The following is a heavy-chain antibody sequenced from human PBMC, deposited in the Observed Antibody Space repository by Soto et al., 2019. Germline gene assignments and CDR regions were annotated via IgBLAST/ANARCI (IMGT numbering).Heavy chain of an antibody. J-gene: IGHJ2*01. CDR2: INHSGST. CDR3: ARAGVRHPRAGYWYFDL. CDR1: GGSFSGYY. Sequence: QVQLQQWGAGLLKPSETLSLTCAVYGGSFSGYYWSWIRHPPGKGLEWIGEINHSGSTNYNPSLKSRVTISVDTSQNQFSLKLSSVTVADTAVYYCARAGVRHPRAGYWYFDLWGRGTLVTVSS. D-gene: IGHD1-1*01. V-gene: IGHV4-34*01.